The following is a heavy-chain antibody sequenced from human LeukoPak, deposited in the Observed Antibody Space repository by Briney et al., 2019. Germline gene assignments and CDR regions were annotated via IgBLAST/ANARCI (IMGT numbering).Heavy chain of an antibody. D-gene: IGHD1-26*01. V-gene: IGHV3-23*01. CDR1: GFTFSSYV. Sequence: GGSLRLSCAASGFTFSSYVMSWVRQAPGKGLEWVSAISGSGGSTYYADSVKGRFTISRDNSKNMLYLQMNSLRAEDTAVYYCAKGNSGSYYLFDYWGQGTLVTVSS. CDR3: AKGNSGSYYLFDY. CDR2: ISGSGGST. J-gene: IGHJ4*02.